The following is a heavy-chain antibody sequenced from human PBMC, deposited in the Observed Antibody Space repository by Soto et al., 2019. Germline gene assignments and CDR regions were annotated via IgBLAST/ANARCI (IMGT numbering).Heavy chain of an antibody. J-gene: IGHJ6*02. V-gene: IGHV3-33*01. D-gene: IGHD6-6*01. CDR2: IWYDGSNK. CDR1: GFTFSSYG. CDR3: ARAGSSPPSPYYYGMDV. Sequence: QVQLVESGGGVVQPGRSLRLSCAASGFTFSSYGMHWVRQAPGKGLEWVAVIWYDGSNKYYADSVKGRFTISRDNSKNTLYLQMNSLRAEDTAVYYCARAGSSPPSPYYYGMDVWGQGTTVTVSS.